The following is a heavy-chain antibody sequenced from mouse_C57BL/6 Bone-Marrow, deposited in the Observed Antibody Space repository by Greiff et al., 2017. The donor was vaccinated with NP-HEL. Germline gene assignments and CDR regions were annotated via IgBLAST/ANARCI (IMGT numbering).Heavy chain of an antibody. V-gene: IGHV5-4*03. CDR3: ASNLLLRSYYFDY. Sequence: EVMLVESGGGLVKPGGSLKLSCAASGFTFSSYAMSWVRQTPEKRLEWVATISAGGSYTYYPDNVKGRFTISRDNAKNNLYLQLSHLKSEDTAMYYCASNLLLRSYYFDYWGQGTTLTVSS. D-gene: IGHD1-1*01. J-gene: IGHJ2*01. CDR2: ISAGGSYT. CDR1: GFTFSSYA.